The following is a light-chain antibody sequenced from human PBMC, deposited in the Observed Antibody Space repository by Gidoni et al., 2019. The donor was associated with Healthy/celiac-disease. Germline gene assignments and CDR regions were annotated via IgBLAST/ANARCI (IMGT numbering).Light chain of an antibody. V-gene: IGLV1-44*01. Sequence: QSVLPQPPSASVTPGQRVTISCSGSSSNIGSNNVNWYQQLPGKAPKLLIYSNNQRPSGVPDRFSGSKSGTSASLAISGLQSEDEADYYCAAWDDSLYGYVFGTGTKVTVL. CDR2: SNN. CDR3: AAWDDSLYGYV. CDR1: SSNIGSNN. J-gene: IGLJ1*01.